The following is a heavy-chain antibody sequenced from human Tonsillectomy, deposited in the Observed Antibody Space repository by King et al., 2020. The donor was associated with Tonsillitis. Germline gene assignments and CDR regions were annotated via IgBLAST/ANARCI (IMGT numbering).Heavy chain of an antibody. J-gene: IGHJ6*03. Sequence: VQLVQSGAEVKKPGSSVKVSCKASGGTFSTYAISWVRQAPGQGLEWMGGIIPMFGSANYAQKFQGRVTITADEFTSTAYMELRSLRSADTAVYYCARGLPNYGDPESYYYYMDVWGKGTTVTVSS. CDR2: IIPMFGSA. CDR1: GGTFSTYA. D-gene: IGHD4-17*01. CDR3: ARGLPNYGDPESYYYYMDV. V-gene: IGHV1-69*12.